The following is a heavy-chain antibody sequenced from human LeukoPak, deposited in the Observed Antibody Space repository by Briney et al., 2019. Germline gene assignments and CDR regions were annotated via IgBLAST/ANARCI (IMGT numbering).Heavy chain of an antibody. CDR1: GFRYSHYG. CDR3: ARETIAVAGIGY. D-gene: IGHD6-19*01. Sequence: GGSLRLSCVASGFRYSHYGMNWVRQAPGKGLEWVSGITSDSRGIYYADSVKGRFTISRDNAKNSLYLQMNSLRAEDTAVYYCARETIAVAGIGYWGQGTLVTVSS. J-gene: IGHJ4*02. CDR2: ITSDSRGI. V-gene: IGHV3-21*01.